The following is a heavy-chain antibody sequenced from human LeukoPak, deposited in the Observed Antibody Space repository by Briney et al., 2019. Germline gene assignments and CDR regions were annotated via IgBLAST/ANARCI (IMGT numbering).Heavy chain of an antibody. Sequence: GGSLRLSCAASGFTLSNAWKTWVRQAPGKGLEWVGRINSDYDGGTTNYAAPVKGRLTISRDGSKNTLYLQMNSLKIEDTAVYYCTTVWSGSWYRGYWGQGTLVTVSS. CDR3: TTVWSGSWYRGY. V-gene: IGHV3-15*01. D-gene: IGHD6-13*01. CDR2: INSDYDGGTT. CDR1: GFTLSNAW. J-gene: IGHJ4*02.